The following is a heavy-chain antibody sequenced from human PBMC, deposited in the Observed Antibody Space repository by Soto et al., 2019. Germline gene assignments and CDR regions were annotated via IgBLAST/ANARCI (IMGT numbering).Heavy chain of an antibody. D-gene: IGHD3-22*01. J-gene: IGHJ6*02. Sequence: QVYLEQSGAEVKKPGASVKVTCKASGYTFWNFGISWVRQAPGQGLEWMGWISPYNDNTNSAQKFQDRVTMTTDTATSTAYMELRSLRSDDTAVYYCARLTTSGYHTHYYYGMDVWGQGTTVNVSS. CDR1: GYTFWNFG. CDR3: ARLTTSGYHTHYYYGMDV. V-gene: IGHV1-18*01. CDR2: ISPYNDNT.